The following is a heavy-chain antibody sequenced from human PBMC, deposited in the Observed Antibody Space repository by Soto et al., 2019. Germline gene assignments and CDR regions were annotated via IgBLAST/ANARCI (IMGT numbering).Heavy chain of an antibody. CDR1: GFTFSSYG. J-gene: IGHJ4*02. CDR3: AKDERLRPLLWFGEAFDY. CDR2: ISYDGSNK. V-gene: IGHV3-30*18. D-gene: IGHD3-10*01. Sequence: PGGSLRLSCAASGFTFSSYGMHWVRQAPGKGLEWVAVISYDGSNKYYADSVKGRFTISRDNSKNTLYLQMNSLRAEDTAVYYCAKDERLRPLLWFGEAFDYWGQGTLVTVSS.